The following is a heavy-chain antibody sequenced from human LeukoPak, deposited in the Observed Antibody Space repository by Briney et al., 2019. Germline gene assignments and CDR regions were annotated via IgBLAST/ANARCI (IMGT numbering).Heavy chain of an antibody. CDR2: INHSGST. CDR3: ARRRVPNYYYYYMDV. Sequence: SETLSLTCAVYGGSFSGYYWSWIRQPPGKGLEWIGEINHSGSTNYNPSLKSRVTISVDTSKNQFSLTLSSVTAADTAVYYCARRRVPNYYYYYMDVWGKGTTVTVSS. CDR1: GGSFSGYY. J-gene: IGHJ6*03. V-gene: IGHV4-34*01.